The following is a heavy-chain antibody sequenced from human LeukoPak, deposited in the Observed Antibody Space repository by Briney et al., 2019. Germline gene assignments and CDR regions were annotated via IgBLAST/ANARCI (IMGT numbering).Heavy chain of an antibody. V-gene: IGHV3-64*01. D-gene: IGHD1-26*01. CDR3: ARGEVGSSYSASYLDI. Sequence: GGSLRLSCAASGFTFSSYAMNWVRQAPGKGLEYVSAISSNGGSTYYANSVKGRFTIARHKSKNTLYLRMGSLRAEDMAVYYCARGEVGSSYSASYLDIWGQGTMVTVSS. J-gene: IGHJ3*02. CDR1: GFTFSSYA. CDR2: ISSNGGST.